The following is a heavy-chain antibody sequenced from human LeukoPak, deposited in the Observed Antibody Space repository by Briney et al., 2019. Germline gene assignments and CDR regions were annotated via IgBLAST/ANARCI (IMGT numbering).Heavy chain of an antibody. CDR3: ARGVVGALNY. D-gene: IGHD1-26*01. CDR1: GGSFSGYY. CDR2: IYYSGST. Sequence: SETLSLTCAVYGGSFSGYYWSWIRQPPGKGLEWIGYIYYSGSTNYNPSLKSRVTISVDTSKNQFSLKLSSVTAADTAVYYCARGVVGALNYWGQGTLVTVSS. V-gene: IGHV4-59*01. J-gene: IGHJ4*02.